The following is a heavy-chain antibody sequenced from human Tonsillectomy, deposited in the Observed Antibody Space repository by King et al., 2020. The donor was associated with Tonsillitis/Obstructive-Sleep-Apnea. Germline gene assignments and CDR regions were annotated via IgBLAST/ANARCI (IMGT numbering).Heavy chain of an antibody. J-gene: IGHJ3*02. V-gene: IGHV3-23*04. CDR2: VSGSGRIT. CDR3: AKDIAAAYDSFDI. D-gene: IGHD6-13*01. Sequence: VQLVESGGGLVQPGGSLRLSCAASGFTLSSYVISWVRQAPGKGLEWGSAVSGSGRITYYADSVNGRFPISRDNSKNTLYLQMNSLRAEDTAVYYCAKDIAAAYDSFDIWGQGTMVTVSS. CDR1: GFTLSSYV.